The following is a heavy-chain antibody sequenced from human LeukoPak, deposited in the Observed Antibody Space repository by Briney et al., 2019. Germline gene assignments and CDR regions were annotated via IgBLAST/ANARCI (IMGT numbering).Heavy chain of an antibody. V-gene: IGHV1-3*03. CDR3: ARDRWGMGGGEFDY. CDR1: GYNFTSYV. Sequence: ASVKVSCKASGYNFTSYVIHWVRQAPGQRLQWMGWINAGNGNTKYSQEFHGRLTFTRDTSATTAYMQLSRLGSEDMAVYYCARDRWGMGGGEFDYWGQGTLVTVSS. CDR2: INAGNGNT. J-gene: IGHJ4*02. D-gene: IGHD2-21*01.